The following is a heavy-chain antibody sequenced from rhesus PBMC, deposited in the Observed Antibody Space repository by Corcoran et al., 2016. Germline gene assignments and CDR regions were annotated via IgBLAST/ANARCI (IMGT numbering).Heavy chain of an antibody. CDR2: IGGTSGIT. J-gene: IGHJ4*01. V-gene: IGHV4-165*02. CDR1: GGPINGYY. CDR3: SRNPRGPGSQP. Sequence: QVQLQESGPGLVKPSETLSLTCAVSGGPINGYYWNWHPQPPGQGLEWIGYIGGTSGITYSNPSLKSRVTMSTDTSKNQFSLKLSSVTAADTAVYYCSRNPRGPGSQPWGQGVLVTVSS. D-gene: IGHD2-21*01.